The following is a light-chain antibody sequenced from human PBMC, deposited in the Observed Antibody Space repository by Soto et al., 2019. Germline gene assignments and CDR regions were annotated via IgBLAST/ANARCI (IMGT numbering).Light chain of an antibody. CDR1: QSVSSN. V-gene: IGKV3-15*01. J-gene: IGKJ3*01. Sequence: ETVMTQSPATLSVSPGERPTLSCRASQSVSSNLAWYQQKPGQAPRLLIYDASTRATGIPARFSGSGSGTESILTISSLQSEDLAVYYCQQYNTWPLTFGPGTTVDIK. CDR2: DAS. CDR3: QQYNTWPLT.